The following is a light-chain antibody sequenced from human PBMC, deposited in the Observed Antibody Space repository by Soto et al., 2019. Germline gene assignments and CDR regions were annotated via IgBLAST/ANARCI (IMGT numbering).Light chain of an antibody. CDR2: EVS. CDR1: SSDMDTYNY. Sequence: QSALAQPASVSGSPGQAMTISCTVTSSDMDTYNYVSWYQQPPGKATQLLIFEVSNRNSGVSYRLSGSKSDNTASLTISGLQAADEADYYCCSYTRSNTYVFGTGSKVTVL. V-gene: IGLV2-14*01. CDR3: CSYTRSNTYV. J-gene: IGLJ1*01.